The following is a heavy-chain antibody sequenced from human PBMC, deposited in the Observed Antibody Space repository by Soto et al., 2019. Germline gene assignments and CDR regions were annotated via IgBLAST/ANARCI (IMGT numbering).Heavy chain of an antibody. J-gene: IGHJ3*01. V-gene: IGHV4-59*01. D-gene: IGHD3-22*01. CDR2: IHSSGAT. CDR1: GGSINGYF. CDR3: ARVLVNARYETSGYDTFDV. Sequence: PSETLSLTCTVSGGSINGYFWSWVRQPPGKGLEWIGYIHSSGATKQRSSLKSRLDISIDTSENQSSLKLTSVTAADTAVYCCARVLVNARYETSGYDTFDVWGRGTMVTVSS.